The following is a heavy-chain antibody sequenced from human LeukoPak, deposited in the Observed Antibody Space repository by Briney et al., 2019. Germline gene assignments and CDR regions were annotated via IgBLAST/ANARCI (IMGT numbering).Heavy chain of an antibody. V-gene: IGHV4-59*02. CDR1: GGSVTSYY. D-gene: IGHD1-14*01. CDR2: MHYSGST. CDR3: ARGARYTDY. J-gene: IGHJ4*02. Sequence: SETLSLTCTVSGGSVTSYYWTWIRQPPGKGLEWIGYMHYSGSTNYNPSLKSRVTISVDTSKNQFSLKLSSVTAADTAVYYCARGARYTDYWGQGTLVTVSS.